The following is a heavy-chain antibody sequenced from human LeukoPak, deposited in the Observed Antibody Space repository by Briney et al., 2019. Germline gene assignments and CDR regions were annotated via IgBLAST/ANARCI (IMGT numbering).Heavy chain of an antibody. CDR3: AKGGVYYYYYYMDA. V-gene: IGHV3-33*06. CDR1: GFTFSSYG. J-gene: IGHJ6*03. CDR2: IWYDGSNK. D-gene: IGHD3-10*01. Sequence: PGGSLRLSCAASGFTFSSYGMHWVRQAPGKGLEWGAVIWYDGSNKYYADSVKGRFTISRDNSKNTLYLQMNSLRAEDTAVYYCAKGGVYYYYYYMDAWGKGTTVTVSS.